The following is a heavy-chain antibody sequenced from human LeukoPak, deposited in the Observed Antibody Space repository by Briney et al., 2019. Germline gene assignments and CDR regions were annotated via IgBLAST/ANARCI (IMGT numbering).Heavy chain of an antibody. CDR1: GGSISSYY. CDR3: ARDRDLRSGYDY. J-gene: IGHJ4*02. Sequence: SETLSLTCTVSGGSISSYYWSWIRQPPGKGLEWIGYIYYSGSTNYNPSLKSRVTISVDTSKNQFSLKLSSVTAADPAVYYCARDRDLRSGYDYWGQGTLVTVSS. D-gene: IGHD4-17*01. V-gene: IGHV4-59*01. CDR2: IYYSGST.